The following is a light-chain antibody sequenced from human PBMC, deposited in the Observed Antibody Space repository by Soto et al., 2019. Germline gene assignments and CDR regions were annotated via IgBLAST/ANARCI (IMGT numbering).Light chain of an antibody. CDR2: DNN. CDR3: GTWDSSLSAGGV. Sequence: QSVLTQPPSVSAAPGQKVTISCSGSSSNIANNYVSWYQQLPGTAPKLLIYDNNKRPSGIPDRFSGSKSGTSATLGITGLQTGDEADYYCGTWDSSLSAGGVFGTGTKLTVL. J-gene: IGLJ1*01. CDR1: SSNIANNY. V-gene: IGLV1-51*01.